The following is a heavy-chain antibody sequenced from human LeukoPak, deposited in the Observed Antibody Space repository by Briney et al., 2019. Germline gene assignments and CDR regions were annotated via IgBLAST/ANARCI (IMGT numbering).Heavy chain of an antibody. V-gene: IGHV3-23*01. J-gene: IGHJ4*02. CDR1: GFTFSNYA. CDR2: ISGSGGST. Sequence: GGSLRLSCAASGFTFSNYAMGWVRQAPGKGLEWVSAISGSGGSTYYADSVKGRFTISRDNSKNTLYLQMNSLRAEDTAVYYCAKGHDYYDSSGYRTNPDYWGQGTLVTVSS. CDR3: AKGHDYYDSSGYRTNPDY. D-gene: IGHD3-22*01.